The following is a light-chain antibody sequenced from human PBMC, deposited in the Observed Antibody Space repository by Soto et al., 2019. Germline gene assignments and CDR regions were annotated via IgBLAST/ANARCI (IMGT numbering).Light chain of an antibody. J-gene: IGKJ1*01. CDR3: QQYGSSGT. Sequence: ESVLTLSPSTLALSPGERATLSCRASQSVSSSYLAWYQPKPGQAPRLLIYAASSRATGIPDRFSGTGSGTDFTLTIRRLEPEDFAVYYCQQYGSSGTFGQGTQVEIK. CDR1: QSVSSSY. V-gene: IGKV3-20*01. CDR2: AAS.